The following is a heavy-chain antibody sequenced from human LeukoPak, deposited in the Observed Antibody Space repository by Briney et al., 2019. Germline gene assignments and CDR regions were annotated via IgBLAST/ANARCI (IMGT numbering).Heavy chain of an antibody. CDR3: ARQMTTVTTGAWFDP. CDR2: IYYSGST. Sequence: SETLSLTCTVSGGSISSYYWSWIRQPPGKGLEWIGYIYYSGSTNHNPSLKSRVTISVDTSKNQFSLKLSSVTAADTAVYYCARQMTTVTTGAWFDPWGQGTLVTVSS. J-gene: IGHJ5*02. D-gene: IGHD4-17*01. V-gene: IGHV4-59*08. CDR1: GGSISSYY.